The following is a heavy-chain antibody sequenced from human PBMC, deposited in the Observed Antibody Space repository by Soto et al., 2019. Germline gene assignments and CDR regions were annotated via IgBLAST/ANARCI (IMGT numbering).Heavy chain of an antibody. V-gene: IGHV3-30-3*01. J-gene: IGHJ1*01. CDR2: ISNDGTRT. CDR1: GFTFSTSV. Sequence: QVQLVESGGGVVQPGRSLRHSCAASGFTFSTSVMHWVRQGPGKGLEWVTGISNDGTRTHYADSVKGRFTTSRDNSKNILYQQIDSLTSEDTALYYCATEDYSSGYAGTFRHWGQGTLVTVTS. CDR3: ATEDYSSGYAGTFRH. D-gene: IGHD4-4*01.